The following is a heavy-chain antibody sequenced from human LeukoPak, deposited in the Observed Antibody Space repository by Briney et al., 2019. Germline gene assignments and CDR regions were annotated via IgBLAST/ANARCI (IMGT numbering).Heavy chain of an antibody. J-gene: IGHJ4*02. D-gene: IGHD1-26*01. CDR2: ICDSGTTT. V-gene: IGHV3-23*01. CDR1: GFTFSNYA. Sequence: PGGSLRLSCAASGFTFSNYAMSWVRQAPGKGLEWVSAICDSGTTTYYADSVKGRFTISRDSSKNTLYLQMNSLRAEDTAVYYCAKEGNYYGTDYWGQGTLVTVSS. CDR3: AKEGNYYGTDY.